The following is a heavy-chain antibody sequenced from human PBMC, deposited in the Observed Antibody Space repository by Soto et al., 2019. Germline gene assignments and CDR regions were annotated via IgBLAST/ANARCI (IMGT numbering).Heavy chain of an antibody. CDR2: INHSGST. CDR1: GGSFSGYY. CDR3: ARGWVTYYYGSGSLKKYYYGMDV. V-gene: IGHV4-34*01. J-gene: IGHJ6*02. Sequence: SETLSLTCAVYGGSFSGYYWSWIRQPPGKGLEWIGEINHSGSTNYNPSLKSRVTISVDTSKNQFSLKLSSVTAADTAVYYCARGWVTYYYGSGSLKKYYYGMDVWGQGTTVTVSS. D-gene: IGHD3-10*01.